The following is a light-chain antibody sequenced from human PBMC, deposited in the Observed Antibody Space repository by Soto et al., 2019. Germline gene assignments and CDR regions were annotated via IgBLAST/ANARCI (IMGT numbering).Light chain of an antibody. CDR3: SSYTTGNNYV. Sequence: QSVLTQPASVSGSPGQSVTISCTGTSSDVGGYDYVSWYQQHPGKAPKFMIYDVTNRPSGVSDRFSGSKSGNTASLTISGLQAEDEADYYCSSYTTGNNYVFGTGTKVTVL. V-gene: IGLV2-14*03. CDR1: SSDVGGYDY. J-gene: IGLJ1*01. CDR2: DVT.